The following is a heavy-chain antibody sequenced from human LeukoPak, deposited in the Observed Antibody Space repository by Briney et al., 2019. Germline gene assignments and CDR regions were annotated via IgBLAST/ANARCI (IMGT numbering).Heavy chain of an antibody. CDR3: ARSDFNFDY. D-gene: IGHD2-21*02. Sequence: GGSLRLSCAASGFTFSSYGMNWVRQAPGKGLEWVSYISTVITTIYYADSVKGRVTISRDNAKNPLYLQMNSLRDEDTAVCYCARSDFNFDYWGQGTLVTVSS. J-gene: IGHJ4*02. CDR1: GFTFSSYG. V-gene: IGHV3-48*02. CDR2: ISTVITTI.